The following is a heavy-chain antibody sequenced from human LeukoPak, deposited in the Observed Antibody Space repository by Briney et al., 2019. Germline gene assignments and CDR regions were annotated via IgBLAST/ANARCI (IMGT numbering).Heavy chain of an antibody. CDR1: GGSSRSGDYF. V-gene: IGHV4-30-4*01. CDR2: IHYSGNT. CDR3: ARENNDYGGKKAFDY. Sequence: SETLSLTCAVSGGSSRSGDYFWSWIRQATAKGLEWIGHIHYSGNTYYNPSLKSRVSISVDTSKNQFSLKLSSVTAADTAVYYCARENNDYGGKKAFDYWGQGTLVTVSS. J-gene: IGHJ4*02. D-gene: IGHD4-23*01.